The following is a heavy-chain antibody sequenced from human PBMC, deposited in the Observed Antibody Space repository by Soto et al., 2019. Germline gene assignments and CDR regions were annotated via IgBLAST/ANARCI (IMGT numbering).Heavy chain of an antibody. J-gene: IGHJ3*02. CDR1: GFTFSDYY. CDR2: ISSSGSTI. V-gene: IGHV3-11*01. Sequence: GGSLRLSCAASGFTFSDYYMSWIRQAPGKGLEWVSYISSSGSTIYYADSVKGRFTISRDNAKNSLYLQMNSLRAEDTAVYYCARDSRQSYYYDSSGPAAFDIWGQGTMVTF. D-gene: IGHD3-22*01. CDR3: ARDSRQSYYYDSSGPAAFDI.